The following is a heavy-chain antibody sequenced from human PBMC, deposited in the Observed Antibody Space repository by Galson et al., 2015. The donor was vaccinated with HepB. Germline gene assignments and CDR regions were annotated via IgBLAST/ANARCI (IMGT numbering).Heavy chain of an antibody. CDR1: GSSFTGFW. CDR2: IDPSDSYT. CDR3: ARRRRAFEMATIELDS. V-gene: IGHV5-10-1*01. D-gene: IGHD5-24*01. J-gene: IGHJ4*02. Sequence: QSGAEVKKPGESLRISCQASGSSFTGFWITWVRQMPGKGLEWLGRIDPSDSYTNLSPSFQGHVTLSVDKSIDTAYLQWRSLRPSDAAMYYCARRRRAFEMATIELDSWGQGTLVTVSS.